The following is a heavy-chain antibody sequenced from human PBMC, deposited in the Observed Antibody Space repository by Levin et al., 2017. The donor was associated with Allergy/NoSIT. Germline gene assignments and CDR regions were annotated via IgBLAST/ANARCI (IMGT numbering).Heavy chain of an antibody. CDR2: ISGSGGST. D-gene: IGHD3-16*01. CDR1: GFTFSSYA. Sequence: LSLTCAASGFTFSSYAMSWVRQAPGKGLEWVSAISGSGGSTYYADSVKGRFTISRDNSKNTLYLQMNSLRAEDTAVYYCAKDSPSWGSADNWGQGTLVTVSS. CDR3: AKDSPSWGSADN. J-gene: IGHJ4*02. V-gene: IGHV3-23*01.